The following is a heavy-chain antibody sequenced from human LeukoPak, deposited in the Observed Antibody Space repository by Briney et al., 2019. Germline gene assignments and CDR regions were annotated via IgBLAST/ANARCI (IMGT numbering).Heavy chain of an antibody. CDR2: ISYDGSDK. V-gene: IGHV3-30*18. Sequence: PGTSLRLSCTDSGLTLRNYGMPGIGQAPGKGLEWVAAISYDGSDKCYADSVQGRFTISRDNSKNTLYLQMSSLRAEDTAVYYCAKGPLHVSLVFDYWGQGTLVTVSS. D-gene: IGHD4-11*01. J-gene: IGHJ4*02. CDR3: AKGPLHVSLVFDY. CDR1: GLTLRNYG.